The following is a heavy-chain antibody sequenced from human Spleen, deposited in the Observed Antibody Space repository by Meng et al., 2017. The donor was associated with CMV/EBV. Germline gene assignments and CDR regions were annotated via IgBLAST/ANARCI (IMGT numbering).Heavy chain of an antibody. J-gene: IGHJ4*02. CDR3: VRQGYCIVSDCYWGPTHYFDF. D-gene: IGHD2-15*01. CDR2: TSAYDGDT. Sequence: GGSLRLSCAASGFTFSSYTINWVRQAPGQGLEWMGWTSAYDGDTKYAQKFQGRVTMTTDTSTTTAYMELRNLKSDDTAVYYCVRQGYCIVSDCYWGPTHYFDFWGQGTLVTVSS. V-gene: IGHV1-18*01. CDR1: GFTFSSYT.